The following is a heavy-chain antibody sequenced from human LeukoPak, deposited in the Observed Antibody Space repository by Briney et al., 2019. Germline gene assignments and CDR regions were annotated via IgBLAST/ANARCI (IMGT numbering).Heavy chain of an antibody. CDR3: ARVVYYDSSGYNY. CDR2: ISSSSSYI. J-gene: IGHJ4*02. D-gene: IGHD3-22*01. Sequence: PGGSLRLSCAASGFIFSNYSMNWVRQAPGKGLEWVSSISSSSSYIYYADSVKGRFTISRDDAKNSLYLQMNSLRAEDTAVYYCARVVYYDSSGYNYWGQGTLVTVSS. CDR1: GFIFSNYS. V-gene: IGHV3-21*01.